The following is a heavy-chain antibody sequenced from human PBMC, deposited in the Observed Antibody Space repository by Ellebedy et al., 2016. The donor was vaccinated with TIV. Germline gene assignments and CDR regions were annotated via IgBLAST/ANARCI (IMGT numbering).Heavy chain of an antibody. CDR2: INHSGST. CDR1: GESFSGYY. CDR3: ARSGLPAAADVWFDP. D-gene: IGHD2-2*01. V-gene: IGHV4-34*01. J-gene: IGHJ5*02. Sequence: SETLSLTCAVYGESFSGYYWSWIRQPPGKGLEWIGEINHSGSTNYNPSLKSRVTISVDTSKNQFSLKLSSVTAADTAVYYCARSGLPAAADVWFDPWGQGTLVTVSS.